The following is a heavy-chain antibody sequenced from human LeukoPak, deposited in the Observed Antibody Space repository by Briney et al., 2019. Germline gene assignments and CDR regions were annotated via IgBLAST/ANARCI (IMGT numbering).Heavy chain of an antibody. CDR3: AKDKAPLYSGYDWDLDF. Sequence: GRSLRLSCAASGFTFHQYVIHWVRQVPGKGLEWVSGISWNSGSIGYADSVRGRFTISRDNAKNSVYLQMNSLRAEDTALYYCAKDKAPLYSGYDWDLDFWGQGTLVIVSS. V-gene: IGHV3-9*01. J-gene: IGHJ4*02. D-gene: IGHD5-12*01. CDR1: GFTFHQYV. CDR2: ISWNSGSI.